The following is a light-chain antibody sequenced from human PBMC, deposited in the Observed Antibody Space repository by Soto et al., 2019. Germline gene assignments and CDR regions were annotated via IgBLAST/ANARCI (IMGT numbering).Light chain of an antibody. CDR2: EVT. CDR3: SSYTSSSTLYV. J-gene: IGLJ1*01. Sequence: QSVLTQPASVSGSPGQSFTISCTGTSSDVGGYNYVSWYQQHPGKAPKLMIYEVTNRPSGVSIRFSGSKSGNTASLTISGLQAEDEANYYCSSYTSSSTLYVFGTGTKLTVL. V-gene: IGLV2-14*01. CDR1: SSDVGGYNY.